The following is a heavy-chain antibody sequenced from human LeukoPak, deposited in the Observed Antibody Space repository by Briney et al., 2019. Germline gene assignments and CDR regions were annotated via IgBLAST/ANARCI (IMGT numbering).Heavy chain of an antibody. Sequence: SETLSLTCAVSDVSISSSNYYWGWIRQAPGRGLEWLGTISSGGTTNYNPSLNSRVTISVDTSKNQLSLKLSSVTAADTAVYYCARVNSAWYGALDYWGQGTMVTVSS. J-gene: IGHJ4*02. CDR3: ARVNSAWYGALDY. D-gene: IGHD6-19*01. CDR2: ISSGGTT. V-gene: IGHV4-39*07. CDR1: DVSISSSNYY.